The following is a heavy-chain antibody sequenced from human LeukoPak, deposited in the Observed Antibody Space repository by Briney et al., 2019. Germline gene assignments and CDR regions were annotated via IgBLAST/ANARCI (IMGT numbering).Heavy chain of an antibody. V-gene: IGHV1-8*01. J-gene: IGHJ5*02. Sequence: ASVKVSCKASGCTFTSNDINWVRQATGQGLEWMGWMNPNSGNTGYAQKFQGRVTMTRNTSISTAYMELSSLRSEDTAVYYCARGQVTGRNKNWFDPWGQGTLVTVSS. CDR1: GCTFTSND. CDR3: ARGQVTGRNKNWFDP. D-gene: IGHD1-14*01. CDR2: MNPNSGNT.